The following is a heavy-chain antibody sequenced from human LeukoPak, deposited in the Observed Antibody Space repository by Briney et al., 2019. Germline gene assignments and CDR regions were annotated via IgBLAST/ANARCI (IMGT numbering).Heavy chain of an antibody. CDR1: GFTFSSYS. J-gene: IGHJ4*02. CDR2: ISSSSSYI. Sequence: GGSLRLSCAAPGFTFSSYSMNWVRQAPGKGLEWVSSISSSSSYIYYADSVKGRFTISRDNAKNSLYLQMNSLRAEDTAVYYCARASPHYGDYPYYFDYWGQGTLVTVSS. CDR3: ARASPHYGDYPYYFDY. D-gene: IGHD4-17*01. V-gene: IGHV3-21*01.